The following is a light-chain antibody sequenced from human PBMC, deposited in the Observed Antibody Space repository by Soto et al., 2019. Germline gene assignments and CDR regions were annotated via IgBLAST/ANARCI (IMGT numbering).Light chain of an antibody. CDR3: QSYDSSLSAYV. J-gene: IGLJ1*01. CDR1: SSNIGAGYD. CDR2: RNN. Sequence: QSVLTHPRSVSGAPGKRVTISCTGSSSNIGAGYDVHWYQQLPGTAPKLLIFRNNNRPSGVPDRFSGSKSGTSASLAITGLQAEDEADYYCQSYDSSLSAYVFATGTKVTVL. V-gene: IGLV1-40*01.